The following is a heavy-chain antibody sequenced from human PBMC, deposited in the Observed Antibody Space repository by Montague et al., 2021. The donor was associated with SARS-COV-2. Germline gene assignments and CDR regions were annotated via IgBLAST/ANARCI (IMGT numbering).Heavy chain of an antibody. CDR2: ISYDGSNK. V-gene: IGHV3-30*03. CDR1: GFTFSSYS. Sequence: SLRLSCAASGFTFSSYSMNWVRQAPGKGLEWVAVISYDGSNKHNADSVKGRFTISRDKSKNTLYVQMNSLRAEDTAVYYCARGRGTYSLDYWGQGTLVTVSS. D-gene: IGHD1-26*01. J-gene: IGHJ4*02. CDR3: ARGRGTYSLDY.